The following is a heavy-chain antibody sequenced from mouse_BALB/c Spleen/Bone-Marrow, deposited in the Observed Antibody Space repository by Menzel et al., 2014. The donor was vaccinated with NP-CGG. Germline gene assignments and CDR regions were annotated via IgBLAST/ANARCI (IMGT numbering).Heavy chain of an antibody. J-gene: IGHJ4*01. V-gene: IGHV5-6-3*01. CDR2: INSNGGST. Sequence: EVKVEESGGGLVQPGGSLKLSCAASGFTFSSYGMSWVRQTPDKRLELVATINSNGGSTYYPDSVKGRFTISRDNAKNTLYLQMSSLKSEGTAMYYCARDGYYVFYAMDYWGQGTSVTVSS. CDR3: ARDGYYVFYAMDY. CDR1: GFTFSSYG. D-gene: IGHD2-3*01.